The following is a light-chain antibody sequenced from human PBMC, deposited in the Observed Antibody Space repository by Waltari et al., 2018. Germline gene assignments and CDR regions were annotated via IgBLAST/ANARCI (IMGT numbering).Light chain of an antibody. J-gene: IGLJ2*01. Sequence: QLVLTQSPSASASLGASVKLTCTLSSGHSTNIIAWLQQQPEKGPRYLMNVNSAGSHHQGVGIPDRFSGSSSGAERYLTSSSLQSEDEADYYCQTGGHGTGVFGGGTRLTVL. CDR3: QTGGHGTGV. CDR2: VNSAGSH. V-gene: IGLV4-69*01. CDR1: SGHSTNI.